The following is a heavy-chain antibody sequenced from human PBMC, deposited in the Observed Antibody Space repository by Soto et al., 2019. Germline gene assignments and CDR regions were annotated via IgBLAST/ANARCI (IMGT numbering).Heavy chain of an antibody. V-gene: IGHV3-53*01. D-gene: IGHD6-19*01. CDR2: FFTGGST. J-gene: IGHJ4*02. CDR3: VRERRGLGIGFDH. CDR1: GFNVSDNY. Sequence: PGGSLRLSCAAAGFNVSDNYMDWVRQAPGKGLEWVSSFFTGGSTDYADSVKGRFTISRDDSKNTVYLQTNSLRAEDTAVYFCVRERRGLGIGFDHWGQGTLVTVSS.